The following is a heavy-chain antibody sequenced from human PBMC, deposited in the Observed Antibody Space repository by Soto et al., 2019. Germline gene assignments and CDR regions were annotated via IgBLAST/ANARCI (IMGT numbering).Heavy chain of an antibody. CDR2: IDWDDDK. V-gene: IGHV2-70*11. CDR1: AFSLSTSGMC. D-gene: IGHD4-4*01. Sequence: SCPTLVNPTQTLTLNNSFSAFSLSTSGMCVSWIRQPPGKALEWLARIDWDDDKYYSTSLKTRLTISKDTSKNQVVLTMTNMDPVDTATYYCARIRSDYSIVHKYYYYYYMDVWGKGTTVTVSS. CDR3: ARIRSDYSIVHKYYYYYYMDV. J-gene: IGHJ6*03.